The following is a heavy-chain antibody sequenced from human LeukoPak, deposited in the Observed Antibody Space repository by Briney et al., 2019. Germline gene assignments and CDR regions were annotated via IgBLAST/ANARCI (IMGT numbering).Heavy chain of an antibody. D-gene: IGHD5-12*01. V-gene: IGHV3-7*01. CDR3: ARDGATFSGYDWYYYMDV. CDR2: IKQGGSEK. Sequence: GGSLRLSCAASRFTFSNYRMSWVRQAPGKGLEWVANIKQGGSEKYYVDSVKGRFTISRDNAKNSMYLQMNSLRAEDTAVYYCARDGATFSGYDWYYYMDVWGKGTTVTVSS. CDR1: RFTFSNYR. J-gene: IGHJ6*03.